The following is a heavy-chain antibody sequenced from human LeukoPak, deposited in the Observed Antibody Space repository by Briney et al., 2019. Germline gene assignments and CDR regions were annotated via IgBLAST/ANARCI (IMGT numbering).Heavy chain of an antibody. D-gene: IGHD3-10*01. CDR1: GFTFSRYW. J-gene: IGHJ4*02. CDR2: IKSDGSNT. CDR3: VAYYYGSGSRFDY. Sequence: GGSLRLSCAASGFTFSRYWMYWVRQAPGKGLVWVSRIKSDGSNTTYADSVKGRFTISRDNSKNTLYLQMNSLRAEDTAVYYCVAYYYGSGSRFDYWGQGTLVTVSS. V-gene: IGHV3-74*01.